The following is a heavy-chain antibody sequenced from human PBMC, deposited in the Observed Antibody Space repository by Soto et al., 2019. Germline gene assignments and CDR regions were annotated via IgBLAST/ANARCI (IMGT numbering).Heavy chain of an antibody. D-gene: IGHD3-10*01. CDR2: INHSGST. CDR1: GGSFSGYY. CDR3: ARTKKGILPSYGWGSYYHHYFAY. Sequence: SETLSLTCAVYGGSFSGYYWSWIRQPPGKGLEWIGEINHSGSTNYNPSLKSRVTISVDTSKNQFSLKLSSVTAADTAVYYCARTKKGILPSYGWGSYYHHYFAYWGQGTLVTVSS. J-gene: IGHJ4*02. V-gene: IGHV4-34*01.